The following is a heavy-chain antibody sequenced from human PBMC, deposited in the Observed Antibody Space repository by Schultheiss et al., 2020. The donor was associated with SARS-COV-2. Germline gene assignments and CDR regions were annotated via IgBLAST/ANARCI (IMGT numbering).Heavy chain of an antibody. Sequence: SGPTLVKPTQTLTLTCTFSGFSLSTSGVGVGWIRQPPGKALEWLARIDWDDDKYYSTSLKTRLTISKDTSKNQVVLTMTNMDPVDTATYYCAHRGWYGDYVSWGQGTLVTVSS. CDR1: GFSLSTSGVG. D-gene: IGHD4-17*01. CDR3: AHRGWYGDYVS. V-gene: IGHV2-70*12. CDR2: IDWDDDK. J-gene: IGHJ5*02.